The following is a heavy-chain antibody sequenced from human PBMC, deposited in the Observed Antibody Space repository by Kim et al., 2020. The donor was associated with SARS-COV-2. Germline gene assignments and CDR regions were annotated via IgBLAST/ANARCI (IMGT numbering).Heavy chain of an antibody. J-gene: IGHJ4*02. CDR1: GYTFIDYS. V-gene: IGHV7-4-1*02. D-gene: IGHD6-19*01. CDR3: ARPGYGSAWYVLSLDY. CDR2: IDTNTGNP. Sequence: ASAKVSCKASGYTFIDYSMNWVRQAPGQGLEWMGWIDTNTGNPTYAQGFTGRFVFSLDTSVSTAYLQITGLKAEDNAVYYCARPGYGSAWYVLSLDYWGQ.